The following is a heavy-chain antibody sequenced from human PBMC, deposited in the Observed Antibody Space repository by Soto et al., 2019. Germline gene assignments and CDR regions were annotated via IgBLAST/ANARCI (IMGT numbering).Heavy chain of an antibody. CDR3: ARTSFDRSGTADDP. D-gene: IGHD3-22*01. CDR2: IYHSGST. J-gene: IGHJ5*02. V-gene: IGHV4-4*02. CDR1: GGFFSSDHW. Sequence: SETLSLTCAVSGGFFSSDHWWSWGRRPAGKGLEWIGEIYHSGSTNYNPALKSRVTISVDKSKNQFSLKLNSVTAADTAVYYCARTSFDRSGTADDPWDQGTLVTVSP.